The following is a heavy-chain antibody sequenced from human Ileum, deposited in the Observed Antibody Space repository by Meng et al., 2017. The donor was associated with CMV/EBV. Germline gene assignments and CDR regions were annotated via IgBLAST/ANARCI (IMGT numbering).Heavy chain of an antibody. CDR2: MYFSGIA. J-gene: IGHJ4*02. CDR3: ARDLTNKWFYY. V-gene: IGHV4-39*07. D-gene: IGHD1-26*01. Sequence: QPQAPGPGPVKPAGTLSPTCTASGDPISSGSHSWAWFRQPPGKRLEWIGSMYFSGIADYNPALKSRVTISLHATQKQFSLRLTSVTAADSAVYFCARDLTNKWFYYWGQGTLVTVSS. CDR1: GDPISSGSHS.